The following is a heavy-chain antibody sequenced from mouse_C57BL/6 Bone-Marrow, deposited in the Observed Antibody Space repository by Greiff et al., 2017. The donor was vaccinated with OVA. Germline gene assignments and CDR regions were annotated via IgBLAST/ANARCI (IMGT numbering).Heavy chain of an antibody. J-gene: IGHJ1*03. Sequence: VQLQESGAELARPGASVKLSCKASGYTLTSYGISWVKQRTGQGLEWIGEIYPRSGNTYYNEKFKGKATLTADKSSSTAYMELRSLTSEDSAAYFCALTQYFDVWGTGTTVTVSS. CDR3: ALTQYFDV. CDR1: GYTLTSYG. CDR2: IYPRSGNT. D-gene: IGHD4-1*01. V-gene: IGHV1-81*01.